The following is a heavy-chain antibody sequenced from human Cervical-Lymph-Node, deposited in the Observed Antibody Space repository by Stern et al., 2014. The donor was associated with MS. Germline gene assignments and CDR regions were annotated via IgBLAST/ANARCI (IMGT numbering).Heavy chain of an antibody. Sequence: MQLVESGGGVVQPGRSLRLSCAASGFTFSSSGMHWFRQAPGKGLEWVAVISYDGSNKYYADSVKGRFTISRDNSKNTLYLQMNSLRAEDTAVYYCAKAKAPIVVVPAAPGDYWGQGTLVTVSS. CDR1: GFTFSSSG. V-gene: IGHV3-30*18. D-gene: IGHD2-2*01. CDR3: AKAKAPIVVVPAAPGDY. J-gene: IGHJ4*02. CDR2: ISYDGSNK.